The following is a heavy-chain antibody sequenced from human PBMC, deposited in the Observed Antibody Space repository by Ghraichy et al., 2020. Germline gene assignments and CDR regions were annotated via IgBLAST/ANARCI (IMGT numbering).Heavy chain of an antibody. Sequence: SETLSLTCTVSGYSISSGYYWGWIRQPPGKGLEWIGSIYHSGSTYYNPSLKSRVTISVDTSKNQFSLKLSSVTAADTAVYYCARTYSSGWYDYYYYYMDVWGKGTTVTVS. CDR1: GYSISSGYY. V-gene: IGHV4-38-2*02. J-gene: IGHJ6*03. D-gene: IGHD6-19*01. CDR2: IYHSGST. CDR3: ARTYSSGWYDYYYYYMDV.